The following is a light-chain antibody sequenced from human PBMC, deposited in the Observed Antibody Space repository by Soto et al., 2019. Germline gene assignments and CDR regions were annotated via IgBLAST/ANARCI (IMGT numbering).Light chain of an antibody. V-gene: IGLV2-23*02. CDR3: CSYAGSSSAYV. J-gene: IGLJ1*01. CDR1: SSDVGSYNV. Sequence: QSALTQPASVSGSPGQSITISCTGTSSDVGSYNVVSWYQRHPGKAPKLLIYEVSKRPSGVSDRFSGSKSGNTASLTISGLQAEDEADYHCCSYAGSSSAYVFGTGTQLTVL. CDR2: EVS.